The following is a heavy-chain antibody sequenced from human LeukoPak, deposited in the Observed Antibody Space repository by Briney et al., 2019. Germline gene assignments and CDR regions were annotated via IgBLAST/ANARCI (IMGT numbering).Heavy chain of an antibody. D-gene: IGHD3-22*01. CDR1: GFTFSDHY. Sequence: PWGSLRLSCAASGFTFSDHYMDWVRQAPGKGLEWIGEINHSGGTNYNPSLKSRVTISVDTSKKQFSLKLSSVTAADTAVYYCVTYYFDSSGPKKNYWGQGTLVTVSS. CDR2: INHSGGT. V-gene: IGHV4-34*08. J-gene: IGHJ4*02. CDR3: VTYYFDSSGPKKNY.